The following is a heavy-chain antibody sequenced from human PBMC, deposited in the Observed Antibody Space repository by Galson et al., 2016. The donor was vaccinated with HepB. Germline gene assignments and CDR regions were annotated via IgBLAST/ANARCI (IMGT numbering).Heavy chain of an antibody. D-gene: IGHD4-11*01. CDR1: GFTVSSTY. CDR2: IFSGGST. CDR3: AREGSADCSNCGHWNYGMDV. Sequence: SLRLSCAASGFTVSSTYMSWVRQAPGKGLEWISVIFSGGSTYYADSVKGRFTISRDNSKNTVYLEMNSLRAEDTAVYYCAREGSADCSNCGHWNYGMDVWGQGTTVTVSS. V-gene: IGHV3-53*01. J-gene: IGHJ6*02.